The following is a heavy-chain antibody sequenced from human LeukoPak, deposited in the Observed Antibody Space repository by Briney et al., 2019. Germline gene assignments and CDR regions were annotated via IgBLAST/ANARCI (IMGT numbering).Heavy chain of an antibody. J-gene: IGHJ3*02. V-gene: IGHV1-69*05. CDR1: GGTFSSYA. D-gene: IGHD1-1*01. Sequence: ASVKASCKASGGTFSSYAISWVRQAPGQGLEWMGGIIPIFGTANYAQKFQGRVTITTDESTSTAYMELSSLRSEDTAVYYCARDGTTGTTVAFDIWGQGTMVTVSS. CDR3: ARDGTTGTTVAFDI. CDR2: IIPIFGTA.